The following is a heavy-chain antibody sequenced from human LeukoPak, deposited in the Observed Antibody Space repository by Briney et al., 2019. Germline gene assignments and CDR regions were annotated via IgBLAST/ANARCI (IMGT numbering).Heavy chain of an antibody. CDR3: ARVTQRWLQAPAY. Sequence: ASVKVSCKASGYTFTSYGISWVRQAPGQGLEWMGWISGYNGNIKYAQKVQGRVTMSTETSTSTAYMELSSLRSEDTAVYYCARVTQRWLQAPAYWGQGTLVTVSS. D-gene: IGHD5-24*01. CDR2: ISGYNGNI. CDR1: GYTFTSYG. V-gene: IGHV1-18*01. J-gene: IGHJ4*02.